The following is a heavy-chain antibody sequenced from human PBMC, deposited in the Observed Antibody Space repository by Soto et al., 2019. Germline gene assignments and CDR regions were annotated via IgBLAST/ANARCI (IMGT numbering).Heavy chain of an antibody. CDR1: GFTFSNAW. Sequence: EVQLVESGGGLVKPGGSLRLSCAASGFTFSNAWMSWVRQAPGKGLEWVGRIKSKTDGGTTDYAAPVKGRFTISRDDSKNTLYLQMNSLRAEDTAVYYCARNSNSGYAVPWRSAFDIWGQGTMVTVSS. D-gene: IGHD5-12*01. V-gene: IGHV3-15*01. CDR3: ARNSNSGYAVPWRSAFDI. J-gene: IGHJ3*02. CDR2: IKSKTDGGTT.